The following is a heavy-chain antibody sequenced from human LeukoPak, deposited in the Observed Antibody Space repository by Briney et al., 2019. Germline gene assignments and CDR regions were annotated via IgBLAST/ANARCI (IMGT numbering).Heavy chain of an antibody. V-gene: IGHV3-53*01. J-gene: IGHJ4*02. CDR2: IYSGGST. CDR1: GFTVSSNY. CDR3: TNAHSTVTTWKEAPGTFDY. D-gene: IGHD4-17*01. Sequence: QSGGSLRLSCAASGFTVSSNYMSWVRQAPGKGLEWVSVIYSGGSTYYADSVKGRFTISRDNSKNTLYLQMNSLRAEDTAVYYCTNAHSTVTTWKEAPGTFDYWGQGTLVTVSS.